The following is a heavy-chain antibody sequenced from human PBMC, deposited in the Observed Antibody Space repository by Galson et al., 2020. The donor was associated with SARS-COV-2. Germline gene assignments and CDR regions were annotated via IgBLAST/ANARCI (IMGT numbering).Heavy chain of an antibody. CDR1: GFTFSTYA. V-gene: IGHV3-64D*08. Sequence: GESLKISCSASGFTFSTYAMHWVRQAPGQGLEFVSIISNSGDNTFYADSVKGRFTISRDNPKNTLYLQMSSLRAEDTALYYCVKHGAAGTYGNFGYWGQGTLVTVSS. J-gene: IGHJ4*02. CDR3: VKHGAAGTYGNFGY. CDR2: ISNSGDNT. D-gene: IGHD4-17*01.